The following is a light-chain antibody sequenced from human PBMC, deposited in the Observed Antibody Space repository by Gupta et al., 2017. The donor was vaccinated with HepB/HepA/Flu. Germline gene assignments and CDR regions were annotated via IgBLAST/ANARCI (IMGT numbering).Light chain of an antibody. CDR3: QQSYSTPIT. Sequence: DIQISQSSSSLSESLGDRVTITCRASQSISSYLNWYQQKPGKAPKLLIYAASSLQSGVPSRFSGSGSGTDFTLTISSLQPEDFATYYCQQSYSTPITFGQGTRLEIK. J-gene: IGKJ5*01. V-gene: IGKV1-39*01. CDR2: AAS. CDR1: QSISSY.